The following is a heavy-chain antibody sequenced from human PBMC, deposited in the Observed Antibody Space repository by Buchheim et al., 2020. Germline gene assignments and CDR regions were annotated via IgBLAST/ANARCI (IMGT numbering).Heavy chain of an antibody. CDR1: GFTFSSYD. CDR2: IGTAGDT. J-gene: IGHJ4*02. Sequence: EVQLVESGGGLVQPGGSLRLSCAASGFTFSSYDMHWVRQATGKGLEWVSAIGTAGDTYYPGSVKGRFTIPRENAKHSLYLQMNSLRAGDTAVYYCARESIAAAGYRYFDYWGQGTL. CDR3: ARESIAAAGYRYFDY. D-gene: IGHD6-13*01. V-gene: IGHV3-13*01.